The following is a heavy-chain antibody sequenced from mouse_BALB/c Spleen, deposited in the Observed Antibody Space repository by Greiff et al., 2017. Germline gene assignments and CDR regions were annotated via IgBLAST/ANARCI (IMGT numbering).Heavy chain of an antibody. CDR1: YTFS. J-gene: IGHJ4*01. V-gene: IGHV1-87*01. D-gene: IGHD2-3*01. CDR2: GQGLEWIG. CDR3: SEDSAVYYCARDDVTGYYAMDY. Sequence: VQLQESGPELARPWASVKISCQAFYTFSRRVYFAFRDPNYWMQWVKQRPGQGLEWIGAIYPYNGGTGYNQKFKSKATLTVDNSSITAYMELSSLTSEDSAVYYCARDDVTGYYAMDYWGQGTSVTVSS.